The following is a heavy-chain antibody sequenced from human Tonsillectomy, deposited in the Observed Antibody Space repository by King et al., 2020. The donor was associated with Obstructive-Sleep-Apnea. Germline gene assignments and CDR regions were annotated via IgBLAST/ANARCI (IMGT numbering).Heavy chain of an antibody. V-gene: IGHV3-11*06. CDR3: ARFQYGDYERVDY. CDR2: ISSSSSYT. CDR1: GFTFSDYY. J-gene: IGHJ4*02. Sequence: VQLVESGGGLVKPGGSLRLSCAASGFTFSDYYMSWIRQAPGKGLEWVSYISSSSSYTNYADSVKGRFTISIENAKNSLYLQMNSLRAEDTAVYYCARFQYGDYERVDYWGQGTLVTVSS. D-gene: IGHD4-17*01.